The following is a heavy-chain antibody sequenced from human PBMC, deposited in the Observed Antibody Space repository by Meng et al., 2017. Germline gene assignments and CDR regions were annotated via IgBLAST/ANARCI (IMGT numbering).Heavy chain of an antibody. CDR1: GFSLSTSGVG. D-gene: IGHD4-17*01. Sequence: QITLKESGPTLVKPTQTLTLTCTFSGFSLSTSGVGVGWIRQPPGKALEWLALIYWDDDKRYSPSLKSRLTITKDTSKNQVVLTMTNMDPVDTGTYYCVRRRDYGDYIDYWGQGTLVTFSS. CDR3: VRRRDYGDYIDY. CDR2: IYWDDDK. J-gene: IGHJ4*02. V-gene: IGHV2-5*02.